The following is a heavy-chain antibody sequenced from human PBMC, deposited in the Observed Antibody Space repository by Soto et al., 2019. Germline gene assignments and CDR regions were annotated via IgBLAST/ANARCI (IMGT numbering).Heavy chain of an antibody. D-gene: IGHD3-22*01. J-gene: IGHJ3*01. CDR2: IGLGSSTK. Sequence: LRLSCAASGFTFRNYGMNWVRQAPGKGLEWVSYIGLGSSTKYYADSVEGRFTISRDNAKNSLYLQMNSLRAEDTAVYYCARDQLYYNDISGRPLNAFDVWGPGTMVTVSS. CDR1: GFTFRNYG. V-gene: IGHV3-48*01. CDR3: ARDQLYYNDISGRPLNAFDV.